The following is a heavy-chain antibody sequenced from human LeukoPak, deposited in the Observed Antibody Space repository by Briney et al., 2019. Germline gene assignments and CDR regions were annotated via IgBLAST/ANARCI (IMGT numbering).Heavy chain of an antibody. CDR1: GFRFSDYS. CDR2: IGISSGNT. Sequence: GGSLRLSCAASGFRFSDYSMNWVRQAPGKGLEWISYIGISSGNTNYADSVKGRFTISGDKAKNSLYLQMNSLRVEGTAVYYCARDYKYAFDNWGQGTLVTVSS. J-gene: IGHJ4*02. V-gene: IGHV3-48*01. D-gene: IGHD5-24*01. CDR3: ARDYKYAFDN.